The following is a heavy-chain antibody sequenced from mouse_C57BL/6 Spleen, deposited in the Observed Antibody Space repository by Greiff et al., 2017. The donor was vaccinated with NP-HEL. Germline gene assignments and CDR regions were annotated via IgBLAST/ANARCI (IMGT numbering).Heavy chain of an antibody. V-gene: IGHV5-2*01. J-gene: IGHJ2*01. Sequence: DVMLVESGGGLVQPGESLKLSCESNEYEFPSHDMSWVSKTPEQRLALVAAITSDGGRTYSPDTMERRFTISRDNTKKTLYLQMSSLSSEDTALYYCARHYDGYYEDYWGQGTTLTVSS. CDR3: ARHYDGYYEDY. CDR2: ITSDGGRT. CDR1: EYEFPSHD. D-gene: IGHD2-3*01.